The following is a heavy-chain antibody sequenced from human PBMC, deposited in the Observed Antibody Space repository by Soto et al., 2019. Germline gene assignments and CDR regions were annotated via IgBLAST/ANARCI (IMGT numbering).Heavy chain of an antibody. D-gene: IGHD2-21*02. V-gene: IGHV4-4*09. CDR2: IHSSGST. CDR3: ARFGRGDSYYGMDV. J-gene: IGHJ6*02. Sequence: LSLTCTVSGDSISSYYWTWIRQPPGKGLEWIGYIHSSGSTNYNPSFKSRVTMSVETSKNHFSLRLSSVTTADTAVYYCARFGRGDSYYGMDVWGQGTTVTVSS. CDR1: GDSISSYY.